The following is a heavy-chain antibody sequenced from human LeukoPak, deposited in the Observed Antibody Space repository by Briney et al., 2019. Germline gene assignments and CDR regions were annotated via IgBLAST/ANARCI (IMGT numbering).Heavy chain of an antibody. CDR1: GYSISSGYY. Sequence: PSGTLSLTCTVSGYSISSGYYWGWIRQPPGKGLEWIGSMYHSGSTYYNPSLKSRVTVSLDTSKNQFSLKLISVTAADTAVYYCARAPANYYMDVWGKGTTVTVSS. CDR3: ARAPANYYMDV. J-gene: IGHJ6*03. CDR2: MYHSGST. D-gene: IGHD2-2*01. V-gene: IGHV4-38-2*02.